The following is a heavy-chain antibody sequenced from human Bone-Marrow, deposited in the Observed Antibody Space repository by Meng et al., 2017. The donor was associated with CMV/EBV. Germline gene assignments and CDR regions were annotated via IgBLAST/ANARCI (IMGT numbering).Heavy chain of an antibody. V-gene: IGHV3-9*01. Sequence: SLKISCAASGFTFDDYAMHWVRQAPGKGLEWVSGISWNSGSIGYADSVKGRFTISRDNAKNSLYLQMNSLRAEDTAVYYCARLIGYCSSTSCYHYYGMDVWGQGTTVTVSS. CDR3: ARLIGYCSSTSCYHYYGMDV. CDR2: ISWNSGSI. D-gene: IGHD2-2*01. CDR1: GFTFDDYA. J-gene: IGHJ6*02.